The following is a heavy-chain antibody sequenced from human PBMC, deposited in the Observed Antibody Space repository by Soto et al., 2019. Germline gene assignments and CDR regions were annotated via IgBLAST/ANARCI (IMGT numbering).Heavy chain of an antibody. Sequence: ASVKVSCKASGYAVTSYYMHWVRQAPGQGLEWMGIINPNSGSTTYAQKFQGRVTMTRDTSTSTVYMELTSLTSGDTAVYYCARAGIAYCSSTTCYLYYYVMDVWGQGTTVTVSS. V-gene: IGHV1-46*01. J-gene: IGHJ6*02. CDR3: ARAGIAYCSSTTCYLYYYVMDV. CDR1: GYAVTSYY. CDR2: INPNSGST. D-gene: IGHD2-2*01.